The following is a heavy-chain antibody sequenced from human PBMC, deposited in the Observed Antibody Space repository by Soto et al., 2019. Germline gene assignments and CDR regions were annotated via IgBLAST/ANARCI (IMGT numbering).Heavy chain of an antibody. CDR3: AGPHRAARPYGMDV. J-gene: IGHJ6*02. Sequence: VASVKVSCRASGGAFSSYAISWVRQAPGQGLEWMGGIIPIFGTANYAQKFQGRVTITADKSTSTAYMELSSLRSEDTAVYYCAGPHRAARPYGMDVWGQGTKVTVSS. CDR2: IIPIFGTA. V-gene: IGHV1-69*06. CDR1: GGAFSSYA. D-gene: IGHD6-6*01.